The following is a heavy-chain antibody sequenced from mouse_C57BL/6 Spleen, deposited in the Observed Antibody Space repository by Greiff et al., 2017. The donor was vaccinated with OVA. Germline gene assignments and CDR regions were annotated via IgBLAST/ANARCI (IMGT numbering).Heavy chain of an antibody. CDR2: IDPSDSET. V-gene: IGHV1-52*01. CDR3: ARDTTVVATRGYFDY. CDR1: GYTFTSYW. J-gene: IGHJ2*01. Sequence: QVQLQQPGAELVRPGSSVKLSCKASGYTFTSYWMHWVKQRPIQGLEWIGNIDPSDSETHYNQKFKDKATLTVDKSSSTAYMQLSSLTSEDSAVYYGARDTTVVATRGYFDYWGQGTTLTVSS. D-gene: IGHD1-1*01.